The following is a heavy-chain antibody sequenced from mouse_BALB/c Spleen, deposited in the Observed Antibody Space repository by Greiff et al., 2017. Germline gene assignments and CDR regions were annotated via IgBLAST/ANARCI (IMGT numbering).Heavy chain of an antibody. D-gene: IGHD2-13*01. J-gene: IGHJ4*01. V-gene: IGHV5-6-5*01. CDR3: ARGLVTTAGAMDY. CDR2: ISSGGST. CDR1: GFTFSSYA. Sequence: EVKLMESGGGLVKPGGSLKLSCAASGFTFSSYAMSWVRQTPEKRLEWVASISSGGSTYYPDSVKGRFTISRDNARNILYLQMSSLRSEDTAMYYCARGLVTTAGAMDYWGQGTSVTVSS.